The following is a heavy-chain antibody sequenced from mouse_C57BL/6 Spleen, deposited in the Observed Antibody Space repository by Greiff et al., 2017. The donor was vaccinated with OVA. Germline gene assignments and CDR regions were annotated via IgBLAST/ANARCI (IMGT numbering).Heavy chain of an antibody. CDR2: ISSGGSYT. J-gene: IGHJ1*03. CDR1: GFTFSSYG. CDR3: ARPVVTTYWYFDV. D-gene: IGHD1-1*01. Sequence: EVKLMESGGDLVKPGGSLKLPCAVSGFTFSSYGMSWVRQTPDKRLEWVATISSGGSYTYYPDSVQVRFTISRDNAKNTLYLQMSSLKTEVTAMYYCARPVVTTYWYFDVWGTGTTVTVSS. V-gene: IGHV5-6*01.